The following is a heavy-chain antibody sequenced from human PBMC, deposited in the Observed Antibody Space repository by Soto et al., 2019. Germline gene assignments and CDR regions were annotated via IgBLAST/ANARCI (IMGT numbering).Heavy chain of an antibody. D-gene: IGHD3-16*02. CDR3: EAEMTFEKLSVV. J-gene: IGHJ6*02. CDR2: IFPKFGTT. V-gene: IGHV1-69*01. Sequence: QVQLVQSGAEVKKPGSSVKVSCKASGDTDTNYVISWVRQAPGQGLEWMGGIFPKFGTTYSAQKLQDRLTITADESTSTVYMQLSSLRLDDTAVYFCEAEMTFEKLSVVWGQGTTVTVSS. CDR1: GDTDTNYV.